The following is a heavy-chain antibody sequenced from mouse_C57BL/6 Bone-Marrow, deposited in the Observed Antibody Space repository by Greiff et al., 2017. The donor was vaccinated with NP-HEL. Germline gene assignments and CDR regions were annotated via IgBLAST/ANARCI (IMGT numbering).Heavy chain of an antibody. CDR1: GFSLTSYG. Sequence: VQLQQSGPGLVQPSQSLSITCTVSGFSLTSYGVHWVRQSPGKGLEWLGVIWRGGSTDYNAAFMSRLRITKDNSKSQVFFKMNSLQADDTAIYYCAKNPLHYYGSTPWFAYWGQGTLVTVSA. J-gene: IGHJ3*01. CDR2: IWRGGST. V-gene: IGHV2-5*01. D-gene: IGHD1-1*01. CDR3: AKNPLHYYGSTPWFAY.